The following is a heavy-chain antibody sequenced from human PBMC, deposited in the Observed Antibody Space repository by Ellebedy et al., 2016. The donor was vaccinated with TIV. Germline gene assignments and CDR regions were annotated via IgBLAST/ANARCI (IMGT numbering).Heavy chain of an antibody. CDR2: IYPKSGGT. D-gene: IGHD5-18*01. J-gene: IGHJ6*03. V-gene: IGHV1-2*02. CDR1: GYSLTGYY. CDR3: VWGDSLRYYYYMDI. Sequence: ASVKVSCXTSGYSLTGYYMHWVRQAPGQGLEWMGWIYPKSGGTSYPQKFQGRVTMTSDTSISTVYMELSSLTFDDTAVYYCVWGDSLRYYYYMDIWGQGTAVTVSS.